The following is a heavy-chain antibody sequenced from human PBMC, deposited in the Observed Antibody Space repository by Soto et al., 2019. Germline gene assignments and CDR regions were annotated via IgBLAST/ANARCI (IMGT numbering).Heavy chain of an antibody. Sequence: PSETLSLTCTVSGGSISSSSYYWGWIRQPPGKGLEWIGCIYYSGNTNYNPSLKSRVTISVDTSKNQFSLKLSSVTAADTAVYYCLREEQGSFDYWGQGTLVTVSS. V-gene: IGHV4-39*07. CDR1: GGSISSSSYY. CDR2: IYYSGNT. J-gene: IGHJ4*02. CDR3: LREEQGSFDY.